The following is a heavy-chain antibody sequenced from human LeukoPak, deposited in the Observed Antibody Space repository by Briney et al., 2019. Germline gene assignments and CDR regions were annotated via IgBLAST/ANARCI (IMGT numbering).Heavy chain of an antibody. V-gene: IGHV3-64D*09. D-gene: IGHD2/OR15-2a*01. Sequence: GGSLRLSCAVSGFIFNNYGMHWVRQAPGKGLEYVAAISRNGGSTYYADSVKGRFTISRDNSKNTLYLQMSSLRAEDTAVYLCVKDLRSDFMGVLSRYLSYWGQGTLVTVSS. CDR3: VKDLRSDFMGVLSRYLSY. CDR1: GFIFNNYG. J-gene: IGHJ4*02. CDR2: ISRNGGST.